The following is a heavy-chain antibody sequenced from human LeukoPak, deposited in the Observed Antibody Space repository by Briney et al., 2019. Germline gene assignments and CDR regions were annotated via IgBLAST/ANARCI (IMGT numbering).Heavy chain of an antibody. V-gene: IGHV1-69*01. J-gene: IGHJ4*02. D-gene: IGHD6-13*01. CDR2: IIPIFGTA. CDR3: ARVPTSSSWTLYYFDY. Sequence: ASVKVSCKASGGTFSSYTISWVRQAPGQGLEWMEGIIPIFGTANYAQKFQGRVTITADESTSTAYMELSSLRSEDTAVYYCARVPTSSSWTLYYFDYWGQGTLVTVSS. CDR1: GGTFSSYT.